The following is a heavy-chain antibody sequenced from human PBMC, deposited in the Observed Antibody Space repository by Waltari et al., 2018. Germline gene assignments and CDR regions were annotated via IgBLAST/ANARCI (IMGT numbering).Heavy chain of an antibody. CDR2: IYYSGST. V-gene: IGHV4-59*01. CDR1: GGSISSYY. J-gene: IGHJ6*03. D-gene: IGHD6-6*01. CDR3: ARERSSSSDYYYYYYMDV. Sequence: QVQLQESGPGLVKPSETLSLTCTVSGGSISSYYWSWIRQPPGKGLEWLGYIYYSGSTNYNPSLKSRVTISVDTSKNQFSLKLSSVTAADTAVYYCARERSSSSDYYYYYYMDVWGKGTTVTVSS.